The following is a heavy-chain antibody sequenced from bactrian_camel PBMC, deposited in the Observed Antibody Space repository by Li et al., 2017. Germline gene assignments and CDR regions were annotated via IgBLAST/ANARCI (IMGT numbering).Heavy chain of an antibody. CDR2: IDTDGST. Sequence: QLVESGGGSVQAGGTLRLSCRVSGYTVGDGCMGWVRQVPGKGREGVATIDTDGSTRYADSVKGRFTVSRVNANNTVNLVMNSLKPGDTAMYYCAANFGPYCSGPYLARRANFLGQGTQVTFS. D-gene: IGHD2*01. J-gene: IGHJ4*01. CDR1: GYTVGDGC. V-gene: IGHV3S9*01.